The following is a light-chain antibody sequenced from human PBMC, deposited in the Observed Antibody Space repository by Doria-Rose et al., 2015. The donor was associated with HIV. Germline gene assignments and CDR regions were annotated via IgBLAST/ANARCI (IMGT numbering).Light chain of an antibody. CDR3: HQYGTSWT. J-gene: IGKJ1*01. V-gene: IGKV3-20*01. CDR2: DGS. CDR1: QSFSSTY. Sequence: EIVMTQSPGTLSLSPGERATLSRRASQSFSSTYLAWYQQNPGQAPSLLIYDGSTRATGIPDRFSASGSGTDFTLTINRLEPEGFALYYCHQYGTSWTFGQGTKVEI.